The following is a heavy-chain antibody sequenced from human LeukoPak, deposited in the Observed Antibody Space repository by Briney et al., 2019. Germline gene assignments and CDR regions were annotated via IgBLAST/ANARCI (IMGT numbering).Heavy chain of an antibody. CDR3: ARSIAAAGYDAFDI. V-gene: IGHV1-2*02. D-gene: IGHD6-13*01. Sequence: GASVKVSCKASGYTFTGYYMHWVRQAPGQGLEWMGWINPNSGGTNYAQKFQGRVTMTRDTSISTAYMELSRLRSDDTAVYYRARSIAAAGYDAFDIWGQGTMSPSLQ. J-gene: IGHJ3*02. CDR2: INPNSGGT. CDR1: GYTFTGYY.